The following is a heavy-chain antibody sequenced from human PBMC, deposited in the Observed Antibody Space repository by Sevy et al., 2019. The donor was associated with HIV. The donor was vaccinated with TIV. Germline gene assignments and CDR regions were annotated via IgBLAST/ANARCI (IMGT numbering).Heavy chain of an antibody. Sequence: GGSLRLSCAASGFTFSDYYMSWIRQAPGKGLEWVSYISSSSSYANYADSVKGRFTISRDNAKNSLYLQMNSLRAEDTAVYYCARYLISKTEQWLVPVDYWGQGTLVTVSS. J-gene: IGHJ4*02. CDR2: ISSSSSYA. CDR1: GFTFSDYY. V-gene: IGHV3-11*06. D-gene: IGHD6-19*01. CDR3: ARYLISKTEQWLVPVDY.